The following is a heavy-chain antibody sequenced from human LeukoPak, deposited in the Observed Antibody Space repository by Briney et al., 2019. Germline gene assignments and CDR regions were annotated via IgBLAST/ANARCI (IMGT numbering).Heavy chain of an antibody. J-gene: IGHJ6*03. CDR2: MNPNSGNT. D-gene: IGHD3-10*01. V-gene: IGHV1-8*01. CDR3: ARGNPSGLGSYSILGYYYYYMDV. CDR1: GYTFTSYD. Sequence: GASVKVSCKASGYTFTSYDINWVRQATGQGLEWMGWMNPNSGNTGYAQKFQGRVTMTRNTSISTAYMELSSLRSEDTAVYYCARGNPSGLGSYSILGYYYYYMDVWGIGTTVTISS.